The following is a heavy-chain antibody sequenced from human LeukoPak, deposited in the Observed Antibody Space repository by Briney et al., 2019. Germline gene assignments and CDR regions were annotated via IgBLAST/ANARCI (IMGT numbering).Heavy chain of an antibody. CDR2: IHYSGST. Sequence: SETLSLTCTVSGGSITNYYWSWIRQPPGKGLEWIGYIHYSGSTKYKSSLKSRVTISVDTSKNQFSLKLNSVTAADTAVYYCARDSYSSNWFDPWGQGTLVTVSS. CDR3: ARDSYSSNWFDP. D-gene: IGHD4-11*01. V-gene: IGHV4-59*01. CDR1: GGSITNYY. J-gene: IGHJ5*02.